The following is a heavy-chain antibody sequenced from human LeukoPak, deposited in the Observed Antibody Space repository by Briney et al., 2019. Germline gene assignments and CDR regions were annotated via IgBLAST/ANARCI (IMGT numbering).Heavy chain of an antibody. CDR1: GFTFSSYG. CDR3: AKDLRGYCSSTSCWFYYYYGMDV. V-gene: IGHV3-30*18. J-gene: IGHJ6*02. CDR2: ISYDGSNK. Sequence: GGSLRLSCAASGFTFSSYGMHWVRQAPGKGLEWVAVISYDGSNKYYADSVKGRFTISRDNSKNTLYLQMNSLRAEDTAVYYCAKDLRGYCSSTSCWFYYYYGMDVWGQGTTVTVSS. D-gene: IGHD2-2*01.